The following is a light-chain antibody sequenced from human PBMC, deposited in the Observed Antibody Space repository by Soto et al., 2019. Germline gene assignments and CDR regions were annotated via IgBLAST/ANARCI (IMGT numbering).Light chain of an antibody. CDR3: QQYGSSPDT. J-gene: IGKJ3*01. CDR2: GAS. V-gene: IGKV3-20*01. CDR1: QSVSSSY. Sequence: EIVLTQSPGTLSLSPGERATLSCRASQSVSSSYFAWYQQKPGQAPRLPIYGASSRATGIPDRFSGSGFGPDFTLAISRLEPEDFAVYYCQQYGSSPDTFGRGTKVDIK.